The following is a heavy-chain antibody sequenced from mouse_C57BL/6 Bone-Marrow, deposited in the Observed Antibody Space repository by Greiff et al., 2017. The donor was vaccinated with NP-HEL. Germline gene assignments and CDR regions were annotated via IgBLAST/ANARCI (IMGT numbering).Heavy chain of an antibody. CDR1: GYAFSSYW. CDR2: IYPGDGDT. CDR3: ARGDYGSSRFGYAMDY. D-gene: IGHD1-1*01. Sequence: VMLVESGAELVKPGASVKISCKASGYAFSSYWMNWLKERPGKGLEWIGQIYPGDGDTKYNGKFKGKATLTADKSSSTAYMQVSSLTSEDSAVYFCARGDYGSSRFGYAMDYWGQGTSVTVSS. J-gene: IGHJ4*01. V-gene: IGHV1-80*01.